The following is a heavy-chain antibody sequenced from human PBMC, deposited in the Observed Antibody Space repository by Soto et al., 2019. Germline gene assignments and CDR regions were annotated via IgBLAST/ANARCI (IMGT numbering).Heavy chain of an antibody. J-gene: IGHJ4*02. CDR3: ARGHDANDN. D-gene: IGHD2-2*01. CDR2: IYHSGST. Sequence: TLSLTCVVSGGSITSGAYSWSWIRQPPGKGLEWIGYIYHSGSTYYNPSLKSRVTISVDTSKNQFSLQLSSVTAADTAVYYCARGHDANDNWGQGTLVTVSS. V-gene: IGHV4-30-2*01. CDR1: GGSITSGAYS.